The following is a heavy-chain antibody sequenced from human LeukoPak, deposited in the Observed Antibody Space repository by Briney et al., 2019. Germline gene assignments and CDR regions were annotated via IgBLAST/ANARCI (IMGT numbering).Heavy chain of an antibody. CDR2: IWFDGSNK. CDR3: ARDRDWGCSYCSY. J-gene: IGHJ4*02. D-gene: IGHD7-27*01. Sequence: GGSLRLSCASPGFTFSSYGMHWVRQAPGKGLEWVAVIWFDGSNKYYADSVKGRFTISRDNSKNTLYLQMNSLRAEDTAVYYCARDRDWGCSYCSYWGQGTLVTVSS. V-gene: IGHV3-33*01. CDR1: GFTFSSYG.